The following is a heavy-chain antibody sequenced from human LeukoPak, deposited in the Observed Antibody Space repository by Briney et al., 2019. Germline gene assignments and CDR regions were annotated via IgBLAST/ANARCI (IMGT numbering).Heavy chain of an antibody. CDR3: ATLYDILSRLAFDI. J-gene: IGHJ3*02. CDR1: GFTFSSYG. V-gene: IGHV3-30*02. Sequence: GGSLRLSCAASGFTFSSYGMHWVRQAPGKGLEWVAFIRYDGSNKYYADSVKGRFTISRDNSKNTLYLQMNSLRAEDTAVYYCATLYDILSRLAFDIWGQGTMVTVSS. D-gene: IGHD3-9*01. CDR2: IRYDGSNK.